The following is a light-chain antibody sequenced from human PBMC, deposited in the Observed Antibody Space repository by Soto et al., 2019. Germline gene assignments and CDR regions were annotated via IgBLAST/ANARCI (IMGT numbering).Light chain of an antibody. CDR1: QRISTN. CDR3: KPCSRGPAST. V-gene: IGKV3D-15*01. J-gene: IGKJ4*02. CDR2: GAS. Sequence: MVITQDPTSLVVSTGESATLSCRASQRISTNLAWYQHKRGQAPRLLIYGASTRATGIPARFSGSGSGTEFTHAIAMRHPDDFSVYFPKPCSRGPASTVGGGTKVDNK.